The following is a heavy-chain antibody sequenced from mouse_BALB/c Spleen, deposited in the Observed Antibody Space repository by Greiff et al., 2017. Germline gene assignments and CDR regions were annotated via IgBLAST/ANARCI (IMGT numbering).Heavy chain of an antibody. Sequence: EVHLVESGGGLVQPGGSLKLSCAASGFTFSSYGMSWVRQTPDKRLELVATINSNGGSTYYPDSVKGRFTISRDNAKNTLYLQMSSLKSEDTAMYYCARDGAYYRYDGDEDYAMDYWGQGTSVTVSS. CDR2: INSNGGST. J-gene: IGHJ4*01. D-gene: IGHD2-14*01. V-gene: IGHV5-6-3*01. CDR3: ARDGAYYRYDGDEDYAMDY. CDR1: GFTFSSYG.